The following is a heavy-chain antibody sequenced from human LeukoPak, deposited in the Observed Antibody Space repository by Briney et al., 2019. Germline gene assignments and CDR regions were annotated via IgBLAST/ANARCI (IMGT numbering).Heavy chain of an antibody. Sequence: GGPLRLSCAASGFTFSSYWMSWVRQAPGKGLEWVANIKQDGSEKYYVDSVKGRFTISRDNSKNTLYLQMNSLRAEDTAVYHCARGPYGSGRYFDYWGQGTLVTVSS. V-gene: IGHV3-7*03. CDR3: ARGPYGSGRYFDY. CDR1: GFTFSSYW. J-gene: IGHJ4*02. D-gene: IGHD3-10*01. CDR2: IKQDGSEK.